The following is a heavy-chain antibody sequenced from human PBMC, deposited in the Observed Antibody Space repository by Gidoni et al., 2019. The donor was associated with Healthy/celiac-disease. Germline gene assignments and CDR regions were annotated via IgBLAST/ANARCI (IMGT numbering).Heavy chain of an antibody. D-gene: IGHD1-26*01. Sequence: EVQLVESGGGLVKPGRSLRLSCTASGFTFGDYAMSWFRQAPGKGLEWVGFSRSKAYGGTTEYAASVKGRFTISRDDSKSIAYLQMNSLKTEDTAVYYCTRVEWVVGATPTEAPSAGWGQGTLVTVSS. V-gene: IGHV3-49*05. CDR3: TRVEWVVGATPTEAPSAG. J-gene: IGHJ4*02. CDR2: SRSKAYGGTT. CDR1: GFTFGDYA.